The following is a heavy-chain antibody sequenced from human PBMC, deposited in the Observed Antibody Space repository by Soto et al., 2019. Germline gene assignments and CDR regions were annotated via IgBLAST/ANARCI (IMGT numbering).Heavy chain of an antibody. CDR1: AFTFKNHW. D-gene: IGHD3-22*01. V-gene: IGHV3-74*01. CDR3: AREIYDAYDSSGFDH. Sequence: EVQLVESGGGLVQPGGSQRLSCAASAFTFKNHWMHWVRQVPGKGPVWVSRINGDGSFTSYADAVKGRFTISRDNAKNTLSLQMNSLRAEDTAVYYCAREIYDAYDSSGFDHWGQGTLVPVSS. CDR2: INGDGSFT. J-gene: IGHJ4*02.